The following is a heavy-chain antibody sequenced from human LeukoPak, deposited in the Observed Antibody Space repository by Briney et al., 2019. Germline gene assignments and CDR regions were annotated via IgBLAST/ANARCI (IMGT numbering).Heavy chain of an antibody. Sequence: TGGSLRLSCAASGFTFSRYWMHWVRQGPGKGLVWVSRMNSDGSTTSYGDSVKGRFTISRDNAKNTLYLQMNSLRVEDTAVYYCAKFSGSYYFDYWGQGTLVTVSS. V-gene: IGHV3-74*01. CDR2: MNSDGSTT. CDR3: AKFSGSYYFDY. J-gene: IGHJ4*02. D-gene: IGHD1-26*01. CDR1: GFTFSRYW.